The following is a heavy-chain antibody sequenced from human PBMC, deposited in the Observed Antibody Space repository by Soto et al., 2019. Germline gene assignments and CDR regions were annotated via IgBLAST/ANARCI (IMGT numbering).Heavy chain of an antibody. CDR2: SYPGDSET. Sequence: PGESLEISCEASGVSFNTYWIAGVRQVPGKGLEWMGMSYPGDSETKYSESLQGQVTMSVDNSLSIAYPQWRSLKASATATYYCEPSYWGSTGFFDHWGQGTLVTVSS. J-gene: IGHJ4*02. CDR1: GVSFNTYW. CDR3: EPSYWGSTGFFDH. D-gene: IGHD5-18*01. V-gene: IGHV5-51*01.